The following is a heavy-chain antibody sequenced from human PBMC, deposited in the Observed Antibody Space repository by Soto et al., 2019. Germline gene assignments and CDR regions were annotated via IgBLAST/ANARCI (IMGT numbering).Heavy chain of an antibody. CDR2: IYPGDSDT. J-gene: IGHJ4*02. D-gene: IGHD6-19*01. CDR1: GFSFTSYR. Sequence: GESLKISCKCFGFSFTSYRICWVRQMPGKGLEWMGIIYPGDSDTRYSPSFQGQVTISADKSISTAYLQWSSLKASDTAMYYCARCDSVIAVAVWGQGTLVTVFS. CDR3: ARCDSVIAVAV. V-gene: IGHV5-51*01.